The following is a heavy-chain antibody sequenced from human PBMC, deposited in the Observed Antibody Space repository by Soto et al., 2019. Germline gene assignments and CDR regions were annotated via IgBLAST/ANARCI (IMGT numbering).Heavy chain of an antibody. Sequence: ASVKVSCKASGGTFSSYAISWVRQAPGQGLEWMGGIIPIFGTANYAQKFQGRVTITADESTSTAYMELSSLRSEDTAVYYCARDQGYYDILTGYPSGDYYYGMDVWGQGTTVTVSS. V-gene: IGHV1-69*13. CDR2: IIPIFGTA. D-gene: IGHD3-9*01. CDR3: ARDQGYYDILTGYPSGDYYYGMDV. J-gene: IGHJ6*02. CDR1: GGTFSSYA.